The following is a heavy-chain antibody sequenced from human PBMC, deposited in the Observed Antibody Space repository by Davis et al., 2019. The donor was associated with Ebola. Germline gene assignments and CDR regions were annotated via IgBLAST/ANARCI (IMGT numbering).Heavy chain of an antibody. CDR2: INPNDGRT. V-gene: IGHV1-46*01. CDR3: ARGRTQWLVPGWWFDP. Sequence: ASVKVSCKASGYAFTNYYMHWVRQAPGQGLEWMGMINPNDGRTIYAQKFQGRVTMTRNTSISTAYMELSSLRSEDTAVYYCARGRTQWLVPGWWFDPWGQGTLVTVSS. J-gene: IGHJ5*02. D-gene: IGHD6-19*01. CDR1: GYAFTNYY.